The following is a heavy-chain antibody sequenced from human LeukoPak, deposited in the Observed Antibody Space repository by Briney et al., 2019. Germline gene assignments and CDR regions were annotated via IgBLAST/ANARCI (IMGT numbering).Heavy chain of an antibody. V-gene: IGHV4-4*07. Sequence: SETLSLTCTVSGGSISSYYWSCIRQPAGKGLEWIGRIYTRGSTNYNPSLKSRVTMSVDTSKNQFSLKLSSVTAADTAVYYCARHASSGWYWYFDYWGQGTLVTVSS. CDR3: ARHASSGWYWYFDY. J-gene: IGHJ4*02. D-gene: IGHD6-19*01. CDR2: IYTRGST. CDR1: GGSISSYY.